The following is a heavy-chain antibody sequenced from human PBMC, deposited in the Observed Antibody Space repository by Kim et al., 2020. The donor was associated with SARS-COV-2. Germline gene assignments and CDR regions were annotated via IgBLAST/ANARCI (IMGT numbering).Heavy chain of an antibody. CDR3: ARDPTTSILHPWGAEQQLQYYFDY. CDR1: GGSISSYY. D-gene: IGHD6-13*01. Sequence: SETLSLTCTVSGGSISSYYWSWIRQPAGKGLEWIGRIYTSGSTNYNPSLKSRVTMSVDTSKNQFSLKLSSVTAADTAVYYCARDPTTSILHPWGAEQQLQYYFDYWGQGTLVTVSS. CDR2: IYTSGST. J-gene: IGHJ4*02. V-gene: IGHV4-4*07.